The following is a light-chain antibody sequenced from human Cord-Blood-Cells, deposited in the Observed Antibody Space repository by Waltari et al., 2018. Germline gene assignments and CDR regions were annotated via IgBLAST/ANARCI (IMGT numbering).Light chain of an antibody. CDR1: NIGSKS. J-gene: IGLJ3*02. CDR3: QVWDSSSDHPV. Sequence: SYVLPPPPSVSVAPGKPARITCGGNNIGSKSVNWYQQKPGQAPVLVIYYDSDRPSGIPERFSGSNSGNTATLTISRVEAGDEADYYCQVWDSSSDHPVFGGGTKLTVL. V-gene: IGLV3-21*04. CDR2: YDS.